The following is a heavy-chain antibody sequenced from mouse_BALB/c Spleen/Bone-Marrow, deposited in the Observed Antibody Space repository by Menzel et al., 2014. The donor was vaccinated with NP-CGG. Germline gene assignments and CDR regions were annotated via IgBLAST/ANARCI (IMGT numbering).Heavy chain of an antibody. D-gene: IGHD2-3*01. V-gene: IGHV14-3*02. CDR1: GFNIKDTY. Sequence: EVQLQQSGAEPVKPGASVKLSCTASGFNIKDTYMHWVKQRPEQGLEWIGRIDPANGITKYDPKFQGKATITADTSSNTAYLQLSSLTSEDTAVYYCARGHGYYVGYYFDNWGQGTTLTVSS. CDR3: ARGHGYYVGYYFDN. CDR2: IDPANGIT. J-gene: IGHJ2*01.